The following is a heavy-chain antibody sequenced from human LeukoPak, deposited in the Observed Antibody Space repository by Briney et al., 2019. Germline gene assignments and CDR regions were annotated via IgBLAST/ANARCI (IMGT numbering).Heavy chain of an antibody. J-gene: IGHJ4*02. CDR2: IYSGGST. D-gene: IGHD6-19*01. Sequence: GGSLRLSCAASGFTVSSNYMSWVRQAPGKGLEWVSVIYSGGSTYYADSVKGRFTISRDNSKNTLYLQMNSLRVEDTALYYCAKGNGWSYFDYWGQGTLVTVSS. CDR1: GFTVSSNY. V-gene: IGHV3-53*05. CDR3: AKGNGWSYFDY.